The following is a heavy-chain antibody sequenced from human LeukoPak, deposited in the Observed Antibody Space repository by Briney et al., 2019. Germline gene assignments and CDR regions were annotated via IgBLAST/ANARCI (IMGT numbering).Heavy chain of an antibody. Sequence: GGSLRLSCAASGFTFSSYAISWVRQAPGKGLEWVSAISGSGGSTYYADSVKGRFTISRDNSKNTLYLQMNSLRAEDTAVYYCANDYYDSSGYPYYFDYWGQGTLVTVSS. V-gene: IGHV3-23*01. J-gene: IGHJ4*02. CDR1: GFTFSSYA. D-gene: IGHD3-22*01. CDR2: ISGSGGST. CDR3: ANDYYDSSGYPYYFDY.